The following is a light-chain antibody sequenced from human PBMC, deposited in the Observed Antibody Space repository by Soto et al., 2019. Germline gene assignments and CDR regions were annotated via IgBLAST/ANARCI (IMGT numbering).Light chain of an antibody. CDR2: DAS. J-gene: IGKJ1*01. V-gene: IGKV1-5*01. CDR3: PQYNIYRT. Sequence: STLSASVGDRVSITCRARESINIWLAWYQQKPGKAPKLLMYDASILASGVSPRFSGSGSGTQFTLTISSLQPDDFATYYCPQYNIYRTFGQVSKVDI. CDR1: ESINIW.